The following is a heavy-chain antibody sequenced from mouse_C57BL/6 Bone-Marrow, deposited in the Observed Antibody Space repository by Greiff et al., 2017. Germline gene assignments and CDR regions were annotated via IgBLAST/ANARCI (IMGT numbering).Heavy chain of an antibody. J-gene: IGHJ3*01. CDR1: GYSFTSYW. Sequence: QVQLQQPGAELVMPGASVKLSCKASGYSFTSYWMHWVKQRPGQGLEWIGEIAPSDSYTNYNQKFKGKSTLTVDKSSSTAYMQLSSLTSEDSAVYYCARGRGFAYWGQGTLVTVSA. CDR2: IAPSDSYT. V-gene: IGHV1-69*01. CDR3: ARGRGFAY.